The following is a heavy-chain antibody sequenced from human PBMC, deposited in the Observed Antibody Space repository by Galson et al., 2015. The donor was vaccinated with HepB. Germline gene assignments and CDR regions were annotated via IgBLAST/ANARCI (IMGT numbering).Heavy chain of an antibody. CDR2: IYHSGRT. Sequence: TLSLTCAVSGGSITTNNYSWSWIRQPPGRGLEWIGLIYHSGRTYHNPSLRSRLTITGARSKDQFPLRLSSVTAPDTAVYYCARVAGYTYGYFGGGYFDYWGQGILVTVAS. V-gene: IGHV4-30-2*01. CDR1: GGSITTNNYS. D-gene: IGHD5-18*01. CDR3: ARVAGYTYGYFGGGYFDY. J-gene: IGHJ4*02.